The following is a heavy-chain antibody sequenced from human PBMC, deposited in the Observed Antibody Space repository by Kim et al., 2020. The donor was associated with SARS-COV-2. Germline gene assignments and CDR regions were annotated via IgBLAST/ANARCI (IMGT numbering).Heavy chain of an antibody. CDR3: ARIPVGYDILTGYTVTGYFDL. CDR2: ISSSSSYT. CDR1: GFTFSDYY. V-gene: IGHV3-11*06. D-gene: IGHD3-9*01. Sequence: GGSLRLSCAASGFTFSDYYMSWIRQAPGKGLEWVSYISSSSSYTNYVDSVKGRFTISRDNAKNSLYLQMNSLRAEDTAVYYCARIPVGYDILTGYTVTGYFDLWGRGTLVTVSS. J-gene: IGHJ2*01.